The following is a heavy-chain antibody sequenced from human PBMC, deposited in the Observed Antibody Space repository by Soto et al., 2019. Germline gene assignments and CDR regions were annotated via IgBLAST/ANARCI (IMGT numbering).Heavy chain of an antibody. CDR2: INPNSGGT. CDR1: GYTFTGYY. D-gene: IGHD6-19*01. Sequence: RASVKVSCKASGYTFTGYYMHWVRQAPGQGLEWMGWINPNSGGTNYAQKFQGWVTMTRDTSISTAYMELSRLRSDDTAVYYCARDSSPSYCSGCARYYYYYYGMDVWGQGTTVTVSS. V-gene: IGHV1-2*04. J-gene: IGHJ6*02. CDR3: ARDSSPSYCSGCARYYYYYYGMDV.